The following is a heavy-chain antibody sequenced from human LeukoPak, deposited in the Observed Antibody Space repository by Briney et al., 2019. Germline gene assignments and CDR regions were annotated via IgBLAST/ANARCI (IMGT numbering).Heavy chain of an antibody. CDR1: GFAFSDYS. J-gene: IGHJ3*02. D-gene: IGHD2-2*01. Sequence: GGSLRLSCAASGFAFSDYSMNWVRQAPGKGLEWVSSISSSSSYIYYADSVKGRFTISRDDAKNSLYLQMNSLRAEDTAVYYCARDSGSSIQRAFDIWGQGTMVTVSS. V-gene: IGHV3-21*06. CDR2: ISSSSSYI. CDR3: ARDSGSSIQRAFDI.